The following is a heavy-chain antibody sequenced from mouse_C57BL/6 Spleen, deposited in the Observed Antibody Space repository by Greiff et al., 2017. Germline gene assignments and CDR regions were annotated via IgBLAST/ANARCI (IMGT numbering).Heavy chain of an antibody. D-gene: IGHD1-1*01. J-gene: IGHJ1*03. Sequence: VQLQQSGPELVKPGASVKLSCKASGYTFTSYDINWVKQRPGQGLEWIGWIYPRDGSTKYNEKFKGKATLTVDTSSSTAYMELHSLTSEDSAVYFCARWGSSYVGYFDVWGTGTTVTVSS. CDR1: GYTFTSYD. CDR2: IYPRDGST. CDR3: ARWGSSYVGYFDV. V-gene: IGHV1-85*01.